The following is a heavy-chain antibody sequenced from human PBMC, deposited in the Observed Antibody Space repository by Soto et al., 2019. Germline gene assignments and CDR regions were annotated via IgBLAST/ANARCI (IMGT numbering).Heavy chain of an antibody. CDR3: AKDGGGTPTEGMDV. Sequence: QVQLVESGGSVVQPERSLTLSCAASGFTFSSYGMHWVRQAPGKGLEWVAVIWYDGSNKYYADSVKGRFTISRDNSKNTLYLQMNSLRAEDTAVYYCAKDGGGTPTEGMDVWGQGTTVTVSS. V-gene: IGHV3-33*06. CDR2: IWYDGSNK. CDR1: GFTFSSYG. D-gene: IGHD1-7*01. J-gene: IGHJ6*02.